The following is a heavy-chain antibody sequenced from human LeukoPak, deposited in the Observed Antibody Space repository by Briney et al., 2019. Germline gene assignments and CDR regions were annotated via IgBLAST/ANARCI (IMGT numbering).Heavy chain of an antibody. CDR3: ARDLRYYDSSGYYYKAFDI. CDR2: INPTSGGT. D-gene: IGHD3-22*01. V-gene: IGHV1-2*06. CDR1: GYTFTGYY. Sequence: ASVKVSCKASGYTFTGYYMHWVRQAPGQGLEWMGRINPTSGGTNYAQKFQGRVTMTRDTSISTAYMELSRLRSDDTAVYYCARDLRYYDSSGYYYKAFDIWGQGTMVTVS. J-gene: IGHJ3*02.